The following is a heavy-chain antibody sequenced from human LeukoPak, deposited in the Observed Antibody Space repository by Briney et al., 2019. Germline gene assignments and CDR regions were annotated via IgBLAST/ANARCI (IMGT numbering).Heavy chain of an antibody. D-gene: IGHD6-13*01. CDR3: ARGLRREQQLLRAFDY. CDR2: MNPNSGNT. CDR1: GYTFTNYD. Sequence: ASVRVSCKASGYTFTNYDINWVRQASGQGLEWMVWMNPNSGNTGSVQKFQGRVTMTGNTSISTAYMELSSLRSEDTAVYYCARGLRREQQLLRAFDYWGQGTPVTVSS. J-gene: IGHJ4*02. V-gene: IGHV1-8*01.